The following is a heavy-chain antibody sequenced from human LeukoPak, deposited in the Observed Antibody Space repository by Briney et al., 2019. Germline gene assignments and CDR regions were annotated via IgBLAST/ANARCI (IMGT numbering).Heavy chain of an antibody. Sequence: GGSLRLSCGASGFIFSSYGMHWLRQAPGKGLEWVAFIRYDGSNKYHADSVKGRFTISRDNSKNTLYLQMNSLRAEDTAVYYCAKDYYDSSGYFRVPHVFDYWGQGTLVTVSS. CDR1: GFIFSSYG. J-gene: IGHJ4*02. CDR2: IRYDGSNK. V-gene: IGHV3-30*02. CDR3: AKDYYDSSGYFRVPHVFDY. D-gene: IGHD3-22*01.